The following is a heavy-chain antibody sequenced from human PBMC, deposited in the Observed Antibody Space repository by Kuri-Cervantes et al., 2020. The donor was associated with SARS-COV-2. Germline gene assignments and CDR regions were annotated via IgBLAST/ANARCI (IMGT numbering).Heavy chain of an antibody. J-gene: IGHJ4*02. CDR2: IYYSGST. V-gene: IGHV4-39*07. CDR3: AGEDRAAAATFDY. Sequence: ESLKISCTVSGGSISSSSYYWGWIRQPPGKGLEWIGSIYYSGSTNYKPSLKSRVTISVDTSKNQFSLKLSSVTAADTAVYYCAGEDRAAAATFDYWGQGTLVTVSS. CDR1: GGSISSSSYY. D-gene: IGHD6-13*01.